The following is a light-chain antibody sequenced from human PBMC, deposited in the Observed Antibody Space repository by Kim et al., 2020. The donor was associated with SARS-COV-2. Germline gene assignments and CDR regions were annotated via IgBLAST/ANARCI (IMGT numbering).Light chain of an antibody. J-gene: IGKJ1*01. CDR1: QSVRTS. CDR3: QQYHSDRS. V-gene: IGKV1-5*03. Sequence: DIQMTQSPSTLSASVGDRVIITCRASQSVRTSLAWIQQKPGKAPKVLIDSVSTLESGVPSRFSGSGSGTEFTLTISTLQPDDFATYYCQQYHSDRSFGQGTKVDIK. CDR2: SVS.